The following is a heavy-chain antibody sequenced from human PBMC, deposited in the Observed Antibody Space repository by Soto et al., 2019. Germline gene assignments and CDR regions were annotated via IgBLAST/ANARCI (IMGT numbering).Heavy chain of an antibody. Sequence: PSETLSLTCSVSGASLNSGNYYWSWILQPAGKGLEWIGYIYYSVNTNYNPSLKSRVIISVDTSKNLFSLKLTSVTAADTAVYYCARIPVDTSMIYWLDPWGQGTLVTVSS. D-gene: IGHD5-18*01. V-gene: IGHV4-61*01. CDR3: ARIPVDTSMIYWLDP. CDR1: GASLNSGNYY. CDR2: IYYSVNT. J-gene: IGHJ5*02.